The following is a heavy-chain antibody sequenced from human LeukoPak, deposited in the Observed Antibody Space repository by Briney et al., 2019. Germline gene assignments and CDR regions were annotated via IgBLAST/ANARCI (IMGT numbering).Heavy chain of an antibody. Sequence: SCKASGYTFTSYGMHWVRQAPGKGLEWVAFIRYDGSNKYYADSVKGRFTISRDNSKNTLYLQMNSLRAEDTAVYYCAKDRAAAGENWFDPWGQGTLVTVSS. CDR2: IRYDGSNK. CDR3: AKDRAAAGENWFDP. D-gene: IGHD6-13*01. CDR1: GYTFTSYG. J-gene: IGHJ5*02. V-gene: IGHV3-30*02.